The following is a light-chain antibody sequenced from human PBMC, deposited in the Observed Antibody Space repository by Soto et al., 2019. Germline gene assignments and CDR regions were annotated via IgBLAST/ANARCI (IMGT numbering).Light chain of an antibody. CDR3: QQRSNWPPIT. CDR2: DAS. CDR1: QSVSSY. Sequence: TQSPSSLSASVGDSVTISCQASQSVSSYLAWYQQKPGQAPRLLIYDASNRATGIPARFSGSGSGTDFTLTISSLEPEDFAVYYCQQRSNWPPITFGQGTRLEIK. V-gene: IGKV3-11*01. J-gene: IGKJ5*01.